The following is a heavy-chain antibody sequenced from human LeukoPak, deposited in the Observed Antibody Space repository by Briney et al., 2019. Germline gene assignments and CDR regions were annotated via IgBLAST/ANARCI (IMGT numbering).Heavy chain of an antibody. CDR1: GFTFSSYG. V-gene: IGHV3-33*06. J-gene: IGHJ4*02. CDR2: IWYDGSNK. CDR3: AKSLFSSSWYEGAYYFDY. Sequence: PGGSLRLSCAASGFTFSSYGMHWVRQAPGKGLEWVAVIWYDGSNKYYADSVKGRFTISRDNSKNTLYLQMNSLRAEDTAVYYCAKSLFSSSWYEGAYYFDYWGQGTLVTVSS. D-gene: IGHD6-13*01.